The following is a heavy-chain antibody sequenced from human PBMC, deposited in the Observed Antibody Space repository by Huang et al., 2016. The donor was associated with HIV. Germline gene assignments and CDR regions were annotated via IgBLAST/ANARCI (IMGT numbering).Heavy chain of an antibody. CDR2: ISAYNGNT. J-gene: IGHJ3*02. V-gene: IGHV1-18*01. CDR3: ARDPRYYYDTSGYPPDAFDI. CDR1: GSTFTSYG. Sequence: QVQLVQSGAEVQKPGASVKVSCKASGSTFTSYGISWGRQATGQGLEWMGWISAYNGNTKYAQKLQGRVTMTTDTSTTTAYSELRSLRSDDTAVYYCARDPRYYYDTSGYPPDAFDIWGQGTMVTVSS. D-gene: IGHD3-22*01.